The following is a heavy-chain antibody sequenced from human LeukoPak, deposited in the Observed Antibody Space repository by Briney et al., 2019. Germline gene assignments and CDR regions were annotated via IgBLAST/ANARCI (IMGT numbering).Heavy chain of an antibody. CDR1: GFTVSSNY. CDR3: ASSLDCSGGSCLDY. CDR2: IYSGGST. J-gene: IGHJ4*02. D-gene: IGHD2-15*01. Sequence: GGSLRLSCAASGFTVSSNYMSWVRQAPGKGLEWASVIYSGGSTYYADSVKGRFTISRDNSKNTLYLQMNSLRAEDTAVYYCASSLDCSGGSCLDYWGQGTLVTVSS. V-gene: IGHV3-53*01.